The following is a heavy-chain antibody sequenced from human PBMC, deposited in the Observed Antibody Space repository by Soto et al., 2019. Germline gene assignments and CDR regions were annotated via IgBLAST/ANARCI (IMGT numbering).Heavy chain of an antibody. CDR1: GFTFSSYW. Sequence: EVQLVESGGGLVQPGGSLRLSCAASGFTFSSYWMHWVRQAPGKGLVWVSRISINWGSTSYADSVKGRFTISRDNAKNTLYLQMNSLRAEDTAVYYCASGGVAGSGTYYNDNWGRGTLVTVSS. J-gene: IGHJ4*02. D-gene: IGHD3-10*01. CDR2: ISINWGST. CDR3: ASGGVAGSGTYYNDN. V-gene: IGHV3-74*01.